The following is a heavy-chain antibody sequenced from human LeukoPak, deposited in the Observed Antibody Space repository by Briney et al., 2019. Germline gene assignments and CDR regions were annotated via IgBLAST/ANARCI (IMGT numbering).Heavy chain of an antibody. Sequence: GGSLRLSCTASGFTFGDYAMSWVRQAPGKGLEWVGFIRSKAYGGTTEYAASVKGRFTISRDDSKSIAYLQMNSLKAEDTAVYYCTRGNWFDPWGQGTLVTVSS. J-gene: IGHJ5*02. CDR1: GFTFGDYA. V-gene: IGHV3-49*04. CDR2: IRSKAYGGTT. CDR3: TRGNWFDP.